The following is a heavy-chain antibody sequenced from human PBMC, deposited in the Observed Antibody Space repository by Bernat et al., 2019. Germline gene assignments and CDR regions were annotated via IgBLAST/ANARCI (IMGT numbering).Heavy chain of an antibody. Sequence: EVQLVESGGGLVQPGGSLRLSCAASGFTFSSYDMHWVRQATGKGLEWVSAIGTAGDTYYPGSVKGRFTISRENAKNSLYLQMNSLRAEDTAVYYCAKPGFTAAGTSLSFWYFDLWGRGTLVTVSS. D-gene: IGHD6-13*01. CDR1: GFTFSSYD. J-gene: IGHJ2*01. CDR3: AKPGFTAAGTSLSFWYFDL. CDR2: IGTAGDT. V-gene: IGHV3-13*01.